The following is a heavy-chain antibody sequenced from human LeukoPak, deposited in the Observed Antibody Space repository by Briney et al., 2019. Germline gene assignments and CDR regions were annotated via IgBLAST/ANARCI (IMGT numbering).Heavy chain of an antibody. Sequence: GASVKDSCKASGYRFTSYDMHWVRQAPGQGLEWMGIINPSGGSTSYAQRFQGRVAMTRDTSTTTVYMEVNSLTSEDTAVYFCARDGPTAAPFDYWGQGTLVTVSS. D-gene: IGHD2-2*01. V-gene: IGHV1-46*01. CDR1: GYRFTSYD. J-gene: IGHJ4*02. CDR2: INPSGGST. CDR3: ARDGPTAAPFDY.